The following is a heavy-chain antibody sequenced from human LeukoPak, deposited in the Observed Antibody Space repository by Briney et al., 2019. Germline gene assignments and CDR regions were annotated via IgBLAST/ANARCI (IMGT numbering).Heavy chain of an antibody. CDR2: IYYSETT. D-gene: IGHD2/OR15-2a*01. CDR1: GCSFSSYY. Sequence: PSETLSLTCTASGCSFSSYYWSWIRQPPGKGLEWIGYIYYSETTNYNPSLKSRVTISLDTSKNQFSLKLSSVTAADTAVYYCARHFSNRRAWFDPWGQGTLVTVSS. J-gene: IGHJ5*02. CDR3: ARHFSNRRAWFDP. V-gene: IGHV4-59*08.